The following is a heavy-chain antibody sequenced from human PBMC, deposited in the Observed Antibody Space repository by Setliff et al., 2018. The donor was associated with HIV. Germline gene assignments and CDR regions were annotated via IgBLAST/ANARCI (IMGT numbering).Heavy chain of an antibody. Sequence: GASVKVSCKTSEYDINDQYINWVRQAPGQGLEWMGWINLNTGATKYAQKLQVRVTLTRDTSMTTAYMELRSLRSDDTAAYYCVRSPGSFISTDSTEAGDYWGQGTLVTVSS. J-gene: IGHJ4*02. CDR2: INLNTGAT. CDR3: VRSPGSFISTDSTEAGDY. V-gene: IGHV1-2*02. CDR1: EYDINDQY. D-gene: IGHD3-22*01.